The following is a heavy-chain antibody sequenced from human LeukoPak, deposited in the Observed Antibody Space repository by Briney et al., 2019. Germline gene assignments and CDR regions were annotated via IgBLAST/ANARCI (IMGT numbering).Heavy chain of an antibody. CDR3: ARFPDVWGSYRYSVN. D-gene: IGHD3-16*02. Sequence: EPSQTLSLTCAVSGGSISSGGYYWSWICQHPGKGLEWIGYIYYSGSAYYNPSLKSRVTISVDTSKNQFSLKLSSVTAADTAVYYCARFPDVWGSYRYSVNWGQGTLVTVSS. CDR2: IYYSGSA. J-gene: IGHJ4*02. V-gene: IGHV4-31*11. CDR1: GGSISSGGYY.